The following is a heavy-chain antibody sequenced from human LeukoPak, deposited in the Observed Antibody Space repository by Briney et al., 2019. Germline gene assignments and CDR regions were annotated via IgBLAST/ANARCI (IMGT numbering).Heavy chain of an antibody. J-gene: IGHJ4*02. CDR2: VSAHNGNT. D-gene: IGHD3-22*01. Sequence: GASVTVSFTASGYTFTNYGISWVRQAPGQGLEWMGWVSAHNGNTNYAQKLQARVIMTTDTSTSTAYMELSSLRSDDTAVYYCARYGNYGTFYYFDYWGQGAPVTVSS. V-gene: IGHV1-18*01. CDR1: GYTFTNYG. CDR3: ARYGNYGTFYYFDY.